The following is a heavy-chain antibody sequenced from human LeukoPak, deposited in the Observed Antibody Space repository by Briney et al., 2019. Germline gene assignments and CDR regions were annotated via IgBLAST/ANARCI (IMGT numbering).Heavy chain of an antibody. D-gene: IGHD6-19*01. Sequence: SQTLSLTCAISGDSVSRDNAGWNWIRQSPSRGLEWLGRTYYRSKFYNDYAISVQGRITIDPDTSRNQLSLQLHSVTPEDTAIYYCVRGQWNPVYYFDSWGQGTQVTVSS. J-gene: IGHJ4*02. V-gene: IGHV6-1*01. CDR3: VRGQWNPVYYFDS. CDR1: GDSVSRDNAG. CDR2: TYYRSKFYN.